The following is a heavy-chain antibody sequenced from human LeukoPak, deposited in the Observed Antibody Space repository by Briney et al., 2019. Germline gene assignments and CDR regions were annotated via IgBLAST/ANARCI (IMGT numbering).Heavy chain of an antibody. CDR2: ISGSGGST. CDR1: GFTFSSYA. V-gene: IGHV3-23*01. Sequence: GGSLRLSCAASGFTFSSYAMSWVRQAPGKGLEWVSAISGSGGSTYYADSVKGRFTISRDNSKNTLYLQMNSLRAEDTAVYYCASCSGGSWDYFDYWGQGTLVTVSS. J-gene: IGHJ4*02. CDR3: ASCSGGSWDYFDY. D-gene: IGHD2-15*01.